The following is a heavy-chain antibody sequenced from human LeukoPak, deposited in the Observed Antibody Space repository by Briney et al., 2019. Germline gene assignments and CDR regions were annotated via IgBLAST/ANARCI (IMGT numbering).Heavy chain of an antibody. J-gene: IGHJ4*02. Sequence: GRSLRLSCAASGFTFSSYGMHWVRQAPGKGLEWVAVIWYDGSNKYYADSVKGRFTTSRDNSKNTLYLQMNSLRAEDTAVYYCARAIAAAGFGFDYWGQGTLVTVSS. V-gene: IGHV3-33*01. CDR1: GFTFSSYG. D-gene: IGHD6-13*01. CDR3: ARAIAAAGFGFDY. CDR2: IWYDGSNK.